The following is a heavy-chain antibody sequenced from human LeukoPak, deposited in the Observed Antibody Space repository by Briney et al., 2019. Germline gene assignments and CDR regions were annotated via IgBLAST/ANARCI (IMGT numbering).Heavy chain of an antibody. D-gene: IGHD4-17*01. CDR1: GFTYNSYW. V-gene: IGHV3-74*01. J-gene: IGHJ4*02. CDR3: ASQGDFAYGDYN. Sequence: QPGGSLRLSCAASGFTYNSYWMHWVRQAPGKGLVWVARIKGDGSYTFYADSVKGRFTISRDNARNTLYLQMNSLRAEDTAVYYCASQGDFAYGDYNWGQGTLVTVSS. CDR2: IKGDGSYT.